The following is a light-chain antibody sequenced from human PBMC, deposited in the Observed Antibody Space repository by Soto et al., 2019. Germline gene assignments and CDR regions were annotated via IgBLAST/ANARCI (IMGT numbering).Light chain of an antibody. Sequence: VSVWESATLCGSASQSVSSNLAWYQQKPGQAPRLLIYGASTRATGIPARFSGSGSGTEFTLTISILQSEDLAVYYCQQYYSCPRTFSQGTKVDIK. CDR2: GAS. J-gene: IGKJ1*01. V-gene: IGKV3-15*01. CDR1: QSVSSN. CDR3: QQYYSCPRT.